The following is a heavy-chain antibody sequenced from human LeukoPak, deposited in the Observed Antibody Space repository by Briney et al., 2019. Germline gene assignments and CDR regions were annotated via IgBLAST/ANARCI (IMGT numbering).Heavy chain of an antibody. Sequence: SETLSLACAVYGGSFSGYYWSWIRQPPGKGLEWIGEINHSGSTNYNPSLKSRVTISVDTSKNQFSLKLSSVTAADTAVYYCARDLEDSSGWYRWDYWGQGTLVTVSS. CDR3: ARDLEDSSGWYRWDY. CDR1: GGSFSGYY. D-gene: IGHD6-19*01. CDR2: INHSGST. V-gene: IGHV4-34*01. J-gene: IGHJ4*02.